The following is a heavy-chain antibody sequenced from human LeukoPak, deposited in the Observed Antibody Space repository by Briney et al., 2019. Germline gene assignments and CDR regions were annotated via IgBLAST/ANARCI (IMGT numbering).Heavy chain of an antibody. CDR2: IYYSGST. CDR3: ARGLRGYYSDY. V-gene: IGHV4-59*01. CDR1: GGSISSYY. Sequence: SETLSLTCTVSGGSISSYYWSWIRQPPGKGLEWLGYIYYSGSTKYNPSLKSRVTISVDTSKNQFSLNLSSVTAADTAVYYRARGLRGYYSDYWGQGTLVTVSS. D-gene: IGHD3-22*01. J-gene: IGHJ4*02.